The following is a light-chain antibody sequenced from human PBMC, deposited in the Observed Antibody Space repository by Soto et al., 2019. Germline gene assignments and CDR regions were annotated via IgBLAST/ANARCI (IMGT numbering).Light chain of an antibody. CDR2: GSS. J-gene: IGKJ4*01. CDR3: PQPSSFPLT. V-gene: IGKV1-12*01. Sequence: DIQVTQSPSSVSASVGDRVTITGRASQVLVNWLAWYKQKPGTASKLLIYGSSSFQSGVPSRFSGSGSGTDVTLTISSLQPEDFATYYCPQPSSFPLTFGGGTKVEIK. CDR1: QVLVNW.